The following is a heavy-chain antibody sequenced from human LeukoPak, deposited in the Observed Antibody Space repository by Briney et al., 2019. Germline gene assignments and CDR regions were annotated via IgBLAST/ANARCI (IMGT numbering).Heavy chain of an antibody. V-gene: IGHV4-39*01. CDR3: ARRGGTYYYGSGSRYAEINWFDP. CDR2: IYYSGST. J-gene: IGHJ5*02. CDR1: GGSISSYY. D-gene: IGHD3-10*01. Sequence: SETLSLTCTVSGGSISSYYWGWIRQPPGKGLEWIGSIYYSGSTYYNPSLKSRVTISVDTSKNQFSLKLSSVTAADTAVYYCARRGGTYYYGSGSRYAEINWFDPWGQGTLVTVSS.